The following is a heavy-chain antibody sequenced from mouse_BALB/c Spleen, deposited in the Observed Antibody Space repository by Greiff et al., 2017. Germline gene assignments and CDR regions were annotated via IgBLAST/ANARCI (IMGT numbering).Heavy chain of an antibody. CDR3: TRSVYYGSSYWYFDV. CDR1: GYTFTDYE. V-gene: IGHV1-15*01. D-gene: IGHD1-1*01. J-gene: IGHJ1*01. Sequence: VQLQQSGAELVRPGASVTLSCKASGYTFTDYEMHWVKQTPVHGLEWIGAIDPETGGTAYNQKFKGKATLTADKSSSTAYMELRSLTSEDSAVYYCTRSVYYGSSYWYFDVWGAGTTVTVSS. CDR2: IDPETGGT.